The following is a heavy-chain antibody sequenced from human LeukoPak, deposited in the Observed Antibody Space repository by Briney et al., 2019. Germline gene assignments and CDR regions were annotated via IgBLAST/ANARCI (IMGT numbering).Heavy chain of an antibody. CDR3: AKGGKWDVTPFDY. V-gene: IGHV1-46*01. J-gene: IGHJ4*02. D-gene: IGHD1-26*01. CDR2: INPSGGGT. Sequence: ASVKVSCKASGYSLTTYYMHWVRQAPGQGLEWMAIINPSGGGTKYAQKFQGRVTMTRDTPTNTVYMELSSLRTEDTAVYYCAKGGKWDVTPFDYWGQGTLVTVSS. CDR1: GYSLTTYY.